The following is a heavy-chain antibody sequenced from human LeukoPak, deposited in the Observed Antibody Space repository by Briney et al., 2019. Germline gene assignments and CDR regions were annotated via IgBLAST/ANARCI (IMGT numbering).Heavy chain of an antibody. D-gene: IGHD2-15*01. J-gene: IGHJ4*02. V-gene: IGHV3-21*01. Sequence: GGSLRLSCVASGFTFSSYSMNWVRQAPGKGLEWVSCISSSSSYIYYADSVKGRFTISRDNAKNSVYLQMNSLRAEDTAVYYCARAYCSGGSCYPFDYWGQGTLVTVSS. CDR1: GFTFSSYS. CDR3: ARAYCSGGSCYPFDY. CDR2: ISSSSSYI.